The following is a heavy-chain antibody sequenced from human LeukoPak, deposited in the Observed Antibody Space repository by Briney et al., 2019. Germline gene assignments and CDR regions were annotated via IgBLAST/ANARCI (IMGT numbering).Heavy chain of an antibody. Sequence: SETLSLTCTVSGGSISSGTYYWGWVRLPPGKGLEWIGSIYYSGSTSYNPSLESRVTISVDTSKNQFSLKLDSVTAADTAVYYCARNASDSGTSYFDYWGQGTLVTVSS. J-gene: IGHJ4*02. V-gene: IGHV4-39*01. D-gene: IGHD1-26*01. CDR2: IYYSGST. CDR3: ARNASDSGTSYFDY. CDR1: GGSISSGTYY.